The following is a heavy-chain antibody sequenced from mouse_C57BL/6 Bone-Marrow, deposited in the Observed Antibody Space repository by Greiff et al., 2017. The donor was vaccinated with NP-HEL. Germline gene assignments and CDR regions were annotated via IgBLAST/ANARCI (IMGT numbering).Heavy chain of an antibody. CDR3: ARPLYYGSSYERSKVAWFAY. V-gene: IGHV5-12*01. J-gene: IGHJ3*01. D-gene: IGHD1-1*01. CDR2: ISNGGGST. CDR1: GFTFSDYY. Sequence: EVMLVESGGGLVQPGGSLKLSCAASGFTFSDYYMYWVRQTPEKRLEWVAYISNGGGSTYYPDTVKGRFTISRDNAKNTLYLQMSRLKSEDTAMYYCARPLYYGSSYERSKVAWFAYWGQGTLVTVSA.